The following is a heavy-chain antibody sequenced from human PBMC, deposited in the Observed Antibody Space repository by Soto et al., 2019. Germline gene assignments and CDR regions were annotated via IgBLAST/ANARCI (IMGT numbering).Heavy chain of an antibody. V-gene: IGHV6-1*01. CDR3: ARYYDILTAENRFDY. J-gene: IGHJ4*02. D-gene: IGHD3-9*01. CDR2: TYYRSKWYN. CDR1: GDSVSSNSAA. Sequence: KQSQTLSLTCAISGDSVSSNSAAWNWIRQSPSRGLEWLGRTYYRSKWYNDYAVSVKSRITINPDTSKNQFSLQLNSVTPEDTAVYYCARYYDILTAENRFDYWGQGTLVTVSS.